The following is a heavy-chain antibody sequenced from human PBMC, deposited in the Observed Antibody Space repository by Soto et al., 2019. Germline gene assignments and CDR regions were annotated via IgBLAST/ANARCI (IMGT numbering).Heavy chain of an antibody. V-gene: IGHV4-30-2*01. D-gene: IGHD3-22*01. CDR3: ARERTYYYDSIGYYQPGRCGMDV. CDR1: GGSISSGGYS. J-gene: IGHJ6*02. CDR2: IYHSGST. Sequence: SETLSLTCAVSGGSISSGGYSWSWIRQPPGKGLEWIGYIYHSGSTYYNPSLKSRVTISVDRSKNQFSLKLSSVTAADTAVYYCARERTYYYDSIGYYQPGRCGMDVWGQGTTVPVSS.